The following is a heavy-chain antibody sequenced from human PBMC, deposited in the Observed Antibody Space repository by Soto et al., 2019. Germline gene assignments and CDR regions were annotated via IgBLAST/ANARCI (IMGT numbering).Heavy chain of an antibody. V-gene: IGHV4-59*01. Sequence: PSETLSLTWPVAGGSISSYYWSWIRQPQGKGLEWIGYIYYSGSTNYNPSLKSRVTISVDTSKNQFSLKLSSVTAADTAVYYCARVVLATFDYWGQGTLVTVSS. CDR1: GGSISSYY. J-gene: IGHJ4*02. D-gene: IGHD2-21*02. CDR3: ARVVLATFDY. CDR2: IYYSGST.